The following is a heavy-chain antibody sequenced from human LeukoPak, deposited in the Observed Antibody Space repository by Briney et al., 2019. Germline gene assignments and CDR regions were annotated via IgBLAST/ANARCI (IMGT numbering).Heavy chain of an antibody. CDR1: GYSFTSYW. J-gene: IGHJ5*02. CDR3: ARHWRGSSSPRFDP. Sequence: GESLKISCKGSGYSFTSYWIGWLRQMPGKGLEWMGIIYPGDSDTRYSPSFQGQVTISSDKSISTAYLQWSSLKASDTAMYSCARHWRGSSSPRFDPWGQGTLVTVSS. V-gene: IGHV5-51*01. CDR2: IYPGDSDT. D-gene: IGHD6-13*01.